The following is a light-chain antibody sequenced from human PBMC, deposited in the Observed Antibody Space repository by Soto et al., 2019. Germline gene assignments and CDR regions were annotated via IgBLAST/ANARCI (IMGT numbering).Light chain of an antibody. CDR2: ENN. CDR3: GTWDSSLSAYV. CDR1: SSNIGNNY. J-gene: IGLJ1*01. Sequence: QSVLTQPPSVSVAPGQKVTISCSGSSSNIGNNYVSWYQQLPGTAPKALIYENNKRPSGIPDRFSGSKSGTSATLGITGLQTGDEADYYCGTWDSSLSAYVFGTGTKVTVL. V-gene: IGLV1-51*02.